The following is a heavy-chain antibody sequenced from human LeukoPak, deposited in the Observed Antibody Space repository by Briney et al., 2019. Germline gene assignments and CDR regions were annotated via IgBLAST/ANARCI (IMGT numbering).Heavy chain of an antibody. Sequence: VASVKVSCKASGYTFTGYYMHWVRQAPGQGLEWMGWINPNSGGTNYAQKFQGRVTMTRDTSISTAYMELSRLRSDDTAVYYCAGVSVIVGATRDYWGQGTLVTVSS. CDR2: INPNSGGT. D-gene: IGHD1-26*01. V-gene: IGHV1-2*02. CDR1: GYTFTGYY. CDR3: AGVSVIVGATRDY. J-gene: IGHJ4*02.